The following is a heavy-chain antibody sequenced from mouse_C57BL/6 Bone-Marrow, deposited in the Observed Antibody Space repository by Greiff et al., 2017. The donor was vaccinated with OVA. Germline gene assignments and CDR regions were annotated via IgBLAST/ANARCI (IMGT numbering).Heavy chain of an antibody. Sequence: QVQLQQSGPELVKPGASVTISCKASGYAFSSSWMNWVKQRPGKGLEWIGRIYPGDGDTNYNGKFKGKATLTADKSSSTAYMQLSSLTSEDSAVYFCARGTTAPDYWGQGTTLTVSS. CDR2: IYPGDGDT. CDR3: ARGTTAPDY. J-gene: IGHJ2*01. D-gene: IGHD1-2*01. CDR1: GYAFSSSW. V-gene: IGHV1-82*01.